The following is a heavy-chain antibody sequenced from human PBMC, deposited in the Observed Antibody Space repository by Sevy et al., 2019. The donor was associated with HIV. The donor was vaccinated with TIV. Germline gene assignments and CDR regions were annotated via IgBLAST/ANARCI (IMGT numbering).Heavy chain of an antibody. Sequence: GGSLRLSCAASGLTLSYAWMNWVRQAPGKGLEWVAFIWHDGSNKYMADSVKGRFTISRDNSKNTLFLQMNSLTVEDTAVYYCARETDNSARWLDPWGQGTLVTVSS. V-gene: IGHV3-33*08. CDR1: GLTLSYAW. D-gene: IGHD4-4*01. CDR3: ARETDNSARWLDP. CDR2: IWHDGSNK. J-gene: IGHJ5*02.